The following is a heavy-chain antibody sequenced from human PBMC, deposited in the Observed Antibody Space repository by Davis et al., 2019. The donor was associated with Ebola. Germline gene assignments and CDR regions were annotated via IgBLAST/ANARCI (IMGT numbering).Heavy chain of an antibody. J-gene: IGHJ4*02. V-gene: IGHV3-21*01. D-gene: IGHD3-22*01. Sequence: PGGSLRLSCAASGFTFSSYSMNWVRQAPGKGLEWVSSISSSSSYIYYADSVKGRFTISRDNAKNSLYLQMNSLRAEDTAVYYCARDHLSEPALRYYDSSGYSYYFDYWGQGTLVTVSS. CDR1: GFTFSSYS. CDR2: ISSSSSYI. CDR3: ARDHLSEPALRYYDSSGYSYYFDY.